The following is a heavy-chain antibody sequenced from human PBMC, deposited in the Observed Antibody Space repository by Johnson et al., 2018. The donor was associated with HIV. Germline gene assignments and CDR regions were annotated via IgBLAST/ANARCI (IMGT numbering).Heavy chain of an antibody. V-gene: IGHV3-11*04. CDR3: ARDSTPWGGDYVDYAFAI. CDR2: ISSSGSNK. J-gene: IGHJ3*02. D-gene: IGHD4-17*01. CDR1: GFTFNYYY. Sequence: QVQLVESGGGLVQPGESLRLSCAASGFTFNYYYISWIRQAPGKGLECVSYISSSGSNKYYADSVKGRFTISRDNAKNSLYLQMNSLRAEDTAVYYCARDSTPWGGDYVDYAFAIWGQGKMVTVSS.